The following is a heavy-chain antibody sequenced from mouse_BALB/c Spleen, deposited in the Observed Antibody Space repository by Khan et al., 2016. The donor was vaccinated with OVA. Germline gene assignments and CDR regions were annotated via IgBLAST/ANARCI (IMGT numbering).Heavy chain of an antibody. Sequence: EVQLQESGPGLVKPSQSLSLTCTVTGYSITSNYAWNWIRQFPGNKLEWMGYISYSGSTNYNPSLKSRISITRDTSKNTFFLQLKSVTTEDTATYYCARGNYYGYAMDYWGQGTSITVSS. CDR1: GYSITSNYA. CDR3: ARGNYYGYAMDY. CDR2: ISYSGST. J-gene: IGHJ4*01. D-gene: IGHD1-1*01. V-gene: IGHV3-2*02.